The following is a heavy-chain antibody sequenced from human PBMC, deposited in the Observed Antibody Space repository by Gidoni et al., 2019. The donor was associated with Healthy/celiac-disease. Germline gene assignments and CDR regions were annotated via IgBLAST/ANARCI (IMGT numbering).Heavy chain of an antibody. V-gene: IGHV4-4*02. CDR2: IYTSGST. D-gene: IGHD4-17*01. Sequence: QVQLQESGPGLVKPSGTLSLTFAVSGGAISGSNWWSWVRQPPGKGLEWIVEIYTSGSTNYNPFLKSRVTISVDKSKNQFSLKLSSVTAADTAVYYCARSAALGDYVFPWDWGQGTLVTVSS. CDR3: ARSAALGDYVFPWD. J-gene: IGHJ4*02. CDR1: GGAISGSNW.